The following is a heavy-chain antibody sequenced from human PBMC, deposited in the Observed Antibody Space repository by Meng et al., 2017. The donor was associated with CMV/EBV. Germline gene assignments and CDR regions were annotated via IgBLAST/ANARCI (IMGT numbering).Heavy chain of an antibody. CDR3: ERDYCSSTSCYSNY. J-gene: IGHJ4*02. V-gene: IGHV3-30*09. Sequence: SRVTFRNYARHWDRQAKGKGREGGAVKSDDGNNKYYAESGKGRLAISRENSKNTLYLQMNSLRAEDTAVYYWERDYCSSTSCYSNYWGQGTLVTVSS. CDR2: KSDDGNNK. CDR1: RVTFRNYA. D-gene: IGHD2-2*01.